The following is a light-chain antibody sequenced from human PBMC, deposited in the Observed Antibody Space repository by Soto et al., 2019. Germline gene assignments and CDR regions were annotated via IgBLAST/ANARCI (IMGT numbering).Light chain of an antibody. CDR2: EVT. CDR1: SSNVSANNY. V-gene: IGLV2-14*01. J-gene: IGLJ1*01. Sequence: ALTLPASVSGTPGQSLSISCNGTSSNVSANNYLSWYQHHPGKVPKLLIYEVTNRPSGVSGRFSGSKSGNTASLTISGLQAEDEADYYCSSKRDSSTLFVFGTGTKVTVL. CDR3: SSKRDSSTLFV.